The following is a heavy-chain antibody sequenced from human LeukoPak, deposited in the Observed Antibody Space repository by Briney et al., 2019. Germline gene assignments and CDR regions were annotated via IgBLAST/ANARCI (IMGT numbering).Heavy chain of an antibody. CDR3: ARDLGYSNSYFDY. D-gene: IGHD4-11*01. CDR2: IYYSGST. CDR1: GGSISSSSYY. J-gene: IGHJ4*02. V-gene: IGHV4-39*07. Sequence: SETLSLTCTVSGGSISSSSYYWGWIRQPPGKGLEWIGSIYYSGSTHYNPSLKSRVTISVDTSKNQFSLKLSSVTAADTAVYYCARDLGYSNSYFDYWGQGTLVTVSS.